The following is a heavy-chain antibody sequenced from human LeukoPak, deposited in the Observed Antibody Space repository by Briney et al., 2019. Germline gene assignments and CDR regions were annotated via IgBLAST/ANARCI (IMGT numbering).Heavy chain of an antibody. CDR3: ARDPYSGSYGNYYYYFMDV. Sequence: GGSLRLSCAASGFTFSIYGMSWVRQAPGKGLEWVSAISGSGGSTDYADSVKGRFTISRDNSKNTLYLQMNSLRAEDTAVYYCARDPYSGSYGNYYYYFMDVWGKGTTVTISS. CDR1: GFTFSIYG. V-gene: IGHV3-23*01. D-gene: IGHD1-26*01. J-gene: IGHJ6*03. CDR2: ISGSGGST.